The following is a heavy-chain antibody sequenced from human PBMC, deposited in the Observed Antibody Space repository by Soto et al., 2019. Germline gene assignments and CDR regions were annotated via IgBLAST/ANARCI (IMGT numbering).Heavy chain of an antibody. CDR1: GFTFRSDG. Sequence: PGGSLRLSCAASGFTFRSDGMSWVRQPPGKGLEWVSGFSGSGGHTYYADSVMGRFTISSDNSKRTLLLQMNSLRAEDPAIYYCAKGIVVAQGYWFFDLWGRGTLVTVSS. J-gene: IGHJ2*01. CDR2: FSGSGGHT. D-gene: IGHD3-22*01. CDR3: AKGIVVAQGYWFFDL. V-gene: IGHV3-23*01.